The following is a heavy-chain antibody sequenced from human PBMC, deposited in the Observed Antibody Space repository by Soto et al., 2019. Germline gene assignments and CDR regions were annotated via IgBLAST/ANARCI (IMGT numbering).Heavy chain of an antibody. J-gene: IGHJ4*02. CDR3: ARGGPGGFCSGGRCYFDY. V-gene: IGHV3-9*01. D-gene: IGHD2-15*01. CDR1: GFTFADYA. CDR2: ISWNSSII. Sequence: EVQLVESGGGLVQPGRSLRLSCAASGFTFADYAMHWVRRGPGQGLEWVAGISWNSSIIGYADSVKGRFTISRDNPKNSRYLKMSSRRREDTALYYWARGGPGGFCSGGRCYFDYWGRGTLVTVSS.